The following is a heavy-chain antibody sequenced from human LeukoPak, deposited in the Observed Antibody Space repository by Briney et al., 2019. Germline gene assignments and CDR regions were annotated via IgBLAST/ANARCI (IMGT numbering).Heavy chain of an antibody. CDR3: ATVAVSTLDFDY. CDR1: GFTFSSYW. CDR2: INSDGSST. D-gene: IGHD3-16*01. V-gene: IGHV3-74*01. J-gene: IGHJ4*02. Sequence: GGSLRLSCAASGFTFSSYWMHWVRQAPGKGLVWVSRINSDGSSTSYADSVKGRFTIPRDNAKNTLYLQMNSLRAEDTAVYYCATVAVSTLDFDYWGQGTLVTVSS.